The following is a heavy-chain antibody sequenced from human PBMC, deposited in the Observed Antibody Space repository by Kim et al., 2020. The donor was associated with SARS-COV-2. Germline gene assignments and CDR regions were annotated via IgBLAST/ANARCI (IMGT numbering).Heavy chain of an antibody. CDR2: IRTNSAGWTT. Sequence: GGSLRLSCVASEFTFTDSWLSWVRQIPGERLEWVGRIRTNSAGWTTDYGASVKGRFTISRDDSKSTLYLQMNFLRIEDTALYYCVSGGHYFDPWGQGTLVTVSS. CDR3: VSGGHYFDP. CDR1: EFTFTDSW. D-gene: IGHD3-10*01. J-gene: IGHJ5*02. V-gene: IGHV3-15*01.